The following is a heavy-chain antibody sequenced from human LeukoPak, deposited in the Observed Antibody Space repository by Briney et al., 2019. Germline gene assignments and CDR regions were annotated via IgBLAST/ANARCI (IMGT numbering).Heavy chain of an antibody. Sequence: GGSLRLSCAASGFTFSSYWMSWVRQAPGKGLEWVANIKQDGSEKYYVDSVKGRFTISRDNSKNTVYMQMSSLRAEDTATYYCAKDYCRDGNCPFPFLDSWGQGTQVTVSS. D-gene: IGHD2-15*01. CDR1: GFTFSSYW. J-gene: IGHJ4*02. V-gene: IGHV3-7*03. CDR2: IKQDGSEK. CDR3: AKDYCRDGNCPFPFLDS.